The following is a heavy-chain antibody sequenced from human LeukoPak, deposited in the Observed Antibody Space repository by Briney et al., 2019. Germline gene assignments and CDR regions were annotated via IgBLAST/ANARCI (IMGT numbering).Heavy chain of an antibody. D-gene: IGHD3-3*01. V-gene: IGHV2-5*01. Sequence: SGPTLVNPTQTLTLTCTFSGFSLSTSGVGVGWIRQPPGRALEWLALIYWNDDKRYSPSLKSRLTITKDTSKNQVVLTMTNMDPVDTATYYCAHENITIFGVVTDYFDYWGQGTLVTVSS. CDR3: AHENITIFGVVTDYFDY. J-gene: IGHJ4*02. CDR1: GFSLSTSGVG. CDR2: IYWNDDK.